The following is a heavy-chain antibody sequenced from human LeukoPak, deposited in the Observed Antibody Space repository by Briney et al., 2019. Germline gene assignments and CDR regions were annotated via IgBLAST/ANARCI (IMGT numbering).Heavy chain of an antibody. CDR3: ARGEGLISAAILNWFDP. Sequence: PGGSLRLSCVVSGFTFGNSAMNWVRKAPGKGLEWVSGISDGGSSTYYADSVKGRFTISRDNSKNTLYLQMNSLRAEDTAVYYCARGEGLISAAILNWFDPWGQGTLVTVSS. CDR1: GFTFGNSA. D-gene: IGHD6-13*01. CDR2: ISDGGSST. V-gene: IGHV3-23*01. J-gene: IGHJ5*02.